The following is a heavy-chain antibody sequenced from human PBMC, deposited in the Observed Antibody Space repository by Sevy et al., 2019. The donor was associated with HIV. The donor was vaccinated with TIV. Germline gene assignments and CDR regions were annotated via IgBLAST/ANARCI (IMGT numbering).Heavy chain of an antibody. D-gene: IGHD1-26*01. CDR3: RRWSGSQSIFDY. V-gene: IGHV3-49*04. CDR1: GFIFGDYG. J-gene: IGHJ4*02. CDR2: FKSKIHGGTT. Sequence: GGSLRLSCTASGFIFGDYGMSWVRQAPGKGLEWIAFFKSKIHGGTTENAAAVKGRFTISRDDSKNIVYLQMSNLKTEDTSGYYCRRWSGSQSIFDYWGQGTLVTVSS.